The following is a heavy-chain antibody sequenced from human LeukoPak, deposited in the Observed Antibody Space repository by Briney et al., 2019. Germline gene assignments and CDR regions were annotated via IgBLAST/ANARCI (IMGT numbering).Heavy chain of an antibody. D-gene: IGHD3-10*01. CDR2: FDPEDGET. Sequence: ASVKVSCKVSGYTLTELSMHWVRQAPGKGLEWTGGFDPEDGETIYAQKFQGRVTMTEDTSTDTAYMELSSLRSEDTAVYYCATDHLYYGSGRTYDYWGQGTLVTVSS. CDR3: ATDHLYYGSGRTYDY. V-gene: IGHV1-24*01. CDR1: GYTLTELS. J-gene: IGHJ4*02.